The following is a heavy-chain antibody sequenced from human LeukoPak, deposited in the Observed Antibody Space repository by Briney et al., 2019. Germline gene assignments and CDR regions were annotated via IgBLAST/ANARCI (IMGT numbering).Heavy chain of an antibody. CDR1: GFTFSTYS. CDR2: ISDSGNYV. CDR3: ASEGNFDY. V-gene: IGHV3-21*01. D-gene: IGHD6-13*01. Sequence: GGSLRLSCAASGFTFSTYSMNWVRQAPGKGLEWVSSISDSGNYVHYANSVKGRFTISRYNAKNSLYLHMSSLSAEDTGVYYCASEGNFDYWGQGALVTVSS. J-gene: IGHJ4*02.